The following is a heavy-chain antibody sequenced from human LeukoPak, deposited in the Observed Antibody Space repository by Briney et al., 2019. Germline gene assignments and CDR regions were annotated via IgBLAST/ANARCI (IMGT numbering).Heavy chain of an antibody. Sequence: PSETLSLTCTVSGGSVSSGSYYWSWIRQPPGKGLEWIGYIYYSGSTNYNPSLKSRVTISVDTSKNQFSLKLSSVTAADTAVYYCVRGTMRLAFDIWGQGTMVTVSS. J-gene: IGHJ3*02. V-gene: IGHV4-61*01. CDR3: VRGTMRLAFDI. CDR2: IYYSGST. D-gene: IGHD1-7*01. CDR1: GGSVSSGSYY.